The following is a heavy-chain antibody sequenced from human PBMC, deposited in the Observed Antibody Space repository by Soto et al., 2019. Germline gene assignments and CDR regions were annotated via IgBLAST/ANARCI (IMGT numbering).Heavy chain of an antibody. Sequence: GGSLRLSCAASGFTFSSYEMNWVRQAPGKGLEWVSYISSSGSTIYYADSVKGRFTISRDNAKNSLYLQMNSLRAEDTAVYYCARVPLFGVARDNWFDPWGQGTLVTVSS. CDR2: ISSSGSTI. J-gene: IGHJ5*02. V-gene: IGHV3-48*03. CDR1: GFTFSSYE. CDR3: ARVPLFGVARDNWFDP. D-gene: IGHD3-3*01.